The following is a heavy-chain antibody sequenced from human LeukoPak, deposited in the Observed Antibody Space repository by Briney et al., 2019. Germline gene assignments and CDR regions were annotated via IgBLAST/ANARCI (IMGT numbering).Heavy chain of an antibody. CDR2: INHSGST. D-gene: IGHD6-13*01. CDR3: ARFGRIAAAGTGYYYYMDV. CDR1: GGSFSGYY. J-gene: IGHJ6*03. Sequence: PSETLSLTCAVYGGSFSGYYLSWIRQPPGKGLEWIGEINHSGSTNYNPSLKSRVTISVDTSKNQFSLKLSSVTAADTAVYYCARFGRIAAAGTGYYYYMDVWGKGTTVTVSS. V-gene: IGHV4-34*01.